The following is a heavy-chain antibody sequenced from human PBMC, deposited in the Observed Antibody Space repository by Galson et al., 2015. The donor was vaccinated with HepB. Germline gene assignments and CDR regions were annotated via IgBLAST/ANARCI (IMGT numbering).Heavy chain of an antibody. V-gene: IGHV3-15*07. CDR2: IKSKTDGGTT. CDR3: TTDHSDSSGYTFDP. J-gene: IGHJ5*02. CDR1: GFTFSNAW. Sequence: SLRLSCAASGFTFSNAWMNWVRQAPGKGLEWVGRIKSKTDGGTTDYAAPVKGRFTISRDDSKNTLYLQMNSLKTEDTAVYYCTTDHSDSSGYTFDPWGQGTLVTVSS. D-gene: IGHD3-22*01.